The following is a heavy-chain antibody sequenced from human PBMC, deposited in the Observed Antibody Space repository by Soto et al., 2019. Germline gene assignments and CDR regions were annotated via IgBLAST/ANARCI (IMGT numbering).Heavy chain of an antibody. CDR3: ARSRAVAGTSLGY. CDR2: INHSGST. Sequence: QVQLQKWGAGLLKPSETLSLTCAFYGGSFSVYYWSWIRQPPGKGLEWIGAINHSGSTNYNPSLKSRVTISVDTSKNQFSLKLSSVTAADTAVYYCARSRAVAGTSLGYWGQGTLVTVSS. V-gene: IGHV4-34*01. D-gene: IGHD6-19*01. J-gene: IGHJ4*02. CDR1: GGSFSVYY.